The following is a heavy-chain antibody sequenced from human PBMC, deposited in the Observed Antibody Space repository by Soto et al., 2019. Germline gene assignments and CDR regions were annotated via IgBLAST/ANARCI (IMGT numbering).Heavy chain of an antibody. CDR1: GGSISSYY. CDR2: ISDSGSS. V-gene: IGHV4-59*01. CDR3: ASFDILTGYSDY. J-gene: IGHJ4*02. Sequence: SETLSLTCTVSGGSISSYYWSWFRQPPGKGLDWIGYISDSGSSNYNPSLRTRVTMLVDTSKNQFSLKLSSVTAADTAVYYCASFDILTGYSDYWGQGTLVTVSS. D-gene: IGHD3-9*01.